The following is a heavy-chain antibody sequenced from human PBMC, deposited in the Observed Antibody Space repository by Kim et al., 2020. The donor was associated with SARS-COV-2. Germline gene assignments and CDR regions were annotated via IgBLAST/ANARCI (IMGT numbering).Heavy chain of an antibody. V-gene: IGHV4-34*01. D-gene: IGHD3-10*01. J-gene: IGHJ3*02. CDR1: GGSFSGYY. Sequence: SETLSLTCAGYGGSFSGYYWSWIRQPPGKGLEWIGEINHSGSTNYNPSLKSRVTISVDTSKNQFSLKLSSVTAADTAVYYCASWGVIITSAYAFDIWGQGTMVTVSS. CDR2: INHSGST. CDR3: ASWGVIITSAYAFDI.